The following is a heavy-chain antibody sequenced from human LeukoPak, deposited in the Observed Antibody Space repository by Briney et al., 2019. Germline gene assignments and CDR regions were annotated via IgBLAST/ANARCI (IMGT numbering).Heavy chain of an antibody. CDR2: ISTDGSHI. Sequence: GGSLRLSCAASGFTFSNYYMNWIRQAPGKGLEWVSFISTDGSHINYADSVKGRFTISRDNAKKSVYLQMNSLRAEDTAVYYCVRYCSSSGCYIGSAEWFQHWGQGTLVTVSS. V-gene: IGHV3-11*01. CDR3: VRYCSSSGCYIGSAEWFQH. J-gene: IGHJ1*01. D-gene: IGHD2-2*02. CDR1: GFTFSNYY.